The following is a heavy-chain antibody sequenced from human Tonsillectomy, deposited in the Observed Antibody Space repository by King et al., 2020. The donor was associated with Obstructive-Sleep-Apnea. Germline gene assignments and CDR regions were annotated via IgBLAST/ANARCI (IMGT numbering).Heavy chain of an antibody. CDR2: ISYDGSYK. CDR3: AKDLTNGYHDYYGMDV. Sequence: VQLVESGGGVVQPGRSLRLSCAAFRFSFNTYAMHWVRQAPGKGLDWVAIISYDGSYKYYADSVKGRFTVSRDNSKNTVYLPMSSLRAEDTAVYYCAKDLTNGYHDYYGMDVWGQGTTVTVSS. D-gene: IGHD5-18*01. J-gene: IGHJ6*02. CDR1: RFSFNTYA. V-gene: IGHV3-30*04.